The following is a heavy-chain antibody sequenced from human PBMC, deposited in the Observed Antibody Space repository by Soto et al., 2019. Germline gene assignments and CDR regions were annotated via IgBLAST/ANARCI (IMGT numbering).Heavy chain of an antibody. D-gene: IGHD5-12*01. J-gene: IGHJ4*02. CDR2: ISSGGGST. CDR1: GFTFSSYA. Sequence: GGSLRLSCAASGFTFSSYALSWVRQAPGKGLEWVSVISSGGGSTYYADSVKGRFTISKDNSRNTLYLHLSSLRAEDTAVYYCAKEGGTSGYDYFDYWGQGTLVTVSS. V-gene: IGHV3-23*01. CDR3: AKEGGTSGYDYFDY.